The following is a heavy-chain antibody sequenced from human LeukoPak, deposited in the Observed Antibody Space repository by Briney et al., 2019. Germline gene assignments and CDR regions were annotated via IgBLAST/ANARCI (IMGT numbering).Heavy chain of an antibody. D-gene: IGHD6-19*01. V-gene: IGHV4-59*08. J-gene: IGHJ5*02. Sequence: SETLSLTCTVSGGSISSYYRSWIRQPPGKGLEWIGYIYYGGSTNYNPSLKSRVTISVDTSKNQFSLKLSSVTAADTAVYYCARNHIAVAGMSGSYNWFDPWGQGTLVTVSS. CDR2: IYYGGST. CDR1: GGSISSYY. CDR3: ARNHIAVAGMSGSYNWFDP.